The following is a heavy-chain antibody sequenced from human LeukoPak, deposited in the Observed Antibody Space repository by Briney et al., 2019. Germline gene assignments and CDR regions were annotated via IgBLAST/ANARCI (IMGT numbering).Heavy chain of an antibody. CDR2: ISSSSSYI. Sequence: GGSLRLSWAASGFTFSIYSMNWVRQAPGKGLEWVSSISSSSSYIYYADSVKGRFTISRDNAKNSLYLQMNSLRAEDTAVYYCARDRKQLVPNDYWGQGTLVTVSS. CDR3: ARDRKQLVPNDY. V-gene: IGHV3-21*01. D-gene: IGHD6-6*01. CDR1: GFTFSIYS. J-gene: IGHJ4*02.